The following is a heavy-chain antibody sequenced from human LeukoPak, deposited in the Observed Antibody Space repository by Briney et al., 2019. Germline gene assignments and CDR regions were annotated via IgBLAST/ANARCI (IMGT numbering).Heavy chain of an antibody. J-gene: IGHJ4*02. CDR1: GGSLRGVY. CDR3: ARRPTGSYRLDY. Sequence: SETQSLICTVSGGSLRGVYWRGIRHSPGRGVLWIGYIYYSGSTDYTPSLKCRVPMPVDTSKTHLSLKLSSVTAADTAVYYCARRPTGSYRLDYWGQGTLVTVSS. CDR2: IYYSGST. V-gene: IGHV4-59*08. D-gene: IGHD1-26*01.